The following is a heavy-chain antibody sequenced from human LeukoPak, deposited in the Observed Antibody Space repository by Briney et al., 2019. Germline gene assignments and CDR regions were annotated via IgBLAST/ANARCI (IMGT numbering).Heavy chain of an antibody. Sequence: SDTLSLTCTVSGGSISNYYWSWIRQPAGEGLEWIGRIYTSGSTNYNPSLKSRVTMSVDTSKNQLSLKLSSVTAADTAVYYCARDGGRSQNLWGRGTLVTVSS. CDR3: ARDGGRSQNL. CDR1: GGSISNYY. V-gene: IGHV4-4*07. CDR2: IYTSGST. J-gene: IGHJ2*01. D-gene: IGHD2-15*01.